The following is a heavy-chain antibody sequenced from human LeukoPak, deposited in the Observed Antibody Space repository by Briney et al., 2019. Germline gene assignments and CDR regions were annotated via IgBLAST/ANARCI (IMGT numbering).Heavy chain of an antibody. V-gene: IGHV3-30-3*01. CDR1: GFTFSSYA. CDR3: ANLVSCSSTSCPGRREL. Sequence: RSLRLSCAASGFTFSSYAMHWVRQAPGKGLEWVAVISYDGSNKYYADSVKGRFTISRDNSKNTLYLQMNSLRAEDTAVYYCANLVSCSSTSCPGRRELWGQGTLVTVSS. D-gene: IGHD2-2*01. CDR2: ISYDGSNK. J-gene: IGHJ4*02.